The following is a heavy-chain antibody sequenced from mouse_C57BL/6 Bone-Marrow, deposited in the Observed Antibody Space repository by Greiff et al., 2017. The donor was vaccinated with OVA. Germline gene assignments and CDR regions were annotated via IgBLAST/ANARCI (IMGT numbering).Heavy chain of an antibody. Sequence: EVKLMESGPGLAKPSQTLSLTCSVTGYSITSDYWNWIRKFPGNKLEYMGYISYSGSTYYNPSLKSRIPITRDTSKNQYYLQLNSVTTEDTATYYCARSLYGSSWYFDVWGTGTTVTVSS. CDR2: ISYSGST. V-gene: IGHV3-8*01. J-gene: IGHJ1*03. CDR3: ARSLYGSSWYFDV. D-gene: IGHD1-1*01. CDR1: GYSITSDY.